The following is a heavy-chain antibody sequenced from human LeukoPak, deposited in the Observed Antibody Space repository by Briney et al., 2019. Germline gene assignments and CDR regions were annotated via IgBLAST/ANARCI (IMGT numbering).Heavy chain of an antibody. D-gene: IGHD3-3*01. CDR1: GGSISCYY. V-gene: IGHV4-59*01. Sequence: SETLSLTCTVSGGSISCYYGRWIRPPPGQGLEWIGYIYYSGTTNYNPSLKSRVTISVDTSKNQFSLNLSSVTAADTAVYYCARANDFWSGYGIDNWGQGTLVTVSS. CDR3: ARANDFWSGYGIDN. J-gene: IGHJ4*02. CDR2: IYYSGTT.